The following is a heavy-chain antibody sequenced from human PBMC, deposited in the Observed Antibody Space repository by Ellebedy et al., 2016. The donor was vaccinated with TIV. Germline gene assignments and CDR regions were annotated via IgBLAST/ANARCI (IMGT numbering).Heavy chain of an antibody. Sequence: GGSLRLXCPVSGFTVSNNSTRSVSQRVGKGLGWASVLYSGADTYYADSVEGRFTISRDTSKNTLYLQMNSLRADDTAVYYCARMARGVQPPDYWGQGTLVTVSS. D-gene: IGHD3-10*01. J-gene: IGHJ4*02. CDR3: ARMARGVQPPDY. V-gene: IGHV3-53*01. CDR1: GFTVSNNS. CDR2: LYSGADT.